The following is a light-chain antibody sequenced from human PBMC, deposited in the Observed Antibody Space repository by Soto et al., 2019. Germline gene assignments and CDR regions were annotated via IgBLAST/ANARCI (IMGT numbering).Light chain of an antibody. CDR2: DAS. V-gene: IGKV3-11*01. CDR1: QSVSSY. J-gene: IGKJ5*01. Sequence: EIVLTQSPATLSLSPGERATLSCRASQSVSSYLAWYQQKPGQAPRLLIYDASNRATGIPARFSGSGSGTGFTITISSLEPEDFAVYYCQQRSNWPPITFGQGTRLEIK. CDR3: QQRSNWPPIT.